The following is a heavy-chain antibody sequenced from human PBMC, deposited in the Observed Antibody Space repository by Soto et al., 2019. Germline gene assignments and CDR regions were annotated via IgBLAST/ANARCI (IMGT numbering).Heavy chain of an antibody. D-gene: IGHD1-26*01. V-gene: IGHV3-23*01. Sequence: GGSMRLSGAASGFTFSSYAMSWVRQAPGKGLEWVSAISGSGGSTYYADSVKGRFTISRDNSKNTLYLQMNSLRAEDTAVYYCAFSGIRGYYYYYGMDVWGQGTTVTVSS. CDR3: AFSGIRGYYYYYGMDV. CDR2: ISGSGGST. CDR1: GFTFSSYA. J-gene: IGHJ6*02.